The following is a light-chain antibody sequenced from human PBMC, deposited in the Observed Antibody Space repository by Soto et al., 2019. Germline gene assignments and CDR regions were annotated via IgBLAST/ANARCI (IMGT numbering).Light chain of an antibody. CDR1: QSIGTW. Sequence: DIQVTQSPSTLSASVGDRVTITCGASQSIGTWLAWYQQKQGKAPKLLIFDASTLESGVPSRFSGSGSGTDFTLTISSLQPDDFATYYCQQYSDSSGAFGQGTRVEIK. V-gene: IGKV1-5*01. CDR3: QQYSDSSGA. J-gene: IGKJ1*01. CDR2: DAS.